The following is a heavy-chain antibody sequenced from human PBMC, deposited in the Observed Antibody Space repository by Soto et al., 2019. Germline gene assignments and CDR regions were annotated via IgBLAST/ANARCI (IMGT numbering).Heavy chain of an antibody. CDR3: ARSQGSSTSLEIYYYYYYGMDV. D-gene: IGHD2-2*01. CDR1: GGTFGSYA. CDR2: IIPIPGTA. Sequence: QVQLVQSGAEVKKPGSSVKVSCKASGGTFGSYAISWVRQAPGQGLEWMGGIIPIPGTANYAQKFQGRVTIAADESTSTAYMELSSMLSEDTAVYYCARSQGSSTSLEIYYYYYYGMDVWGQGTTVTVSS. J-gene: IGHJ6*02. V-gene: IGHV1-69*01.